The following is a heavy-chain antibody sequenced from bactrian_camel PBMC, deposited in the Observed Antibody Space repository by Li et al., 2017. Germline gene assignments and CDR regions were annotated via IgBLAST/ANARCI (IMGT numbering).Heavy chain of an antibody. CDR3: AKDHRTAAYSGGYYAATFGY. V-gene: IGHV3S55*01. Sequence: HVQLVESGGGSVQAGENLRLSCTASGFSFDGQGMGWYRGPGTECELVAHLNDDGTTDYADSVKGRFTSRDNAKNTPYLQLNSLKTEDTAMYYCAKDHRTAAYSGGYYAATFGYWGQGTQVTVS. J-gene: IGHJ6*01. CDR2: LNDDGTT. CDR1: GFSFDGQG. D-gene: IGHD2*01.